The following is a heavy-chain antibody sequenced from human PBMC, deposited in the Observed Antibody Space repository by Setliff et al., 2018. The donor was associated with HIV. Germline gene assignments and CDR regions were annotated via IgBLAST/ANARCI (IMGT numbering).Heavy chain of an antibody. CDR1: GGSVSSTDCL. V-gene: IGHV4-39*07. CDR3: VRASLPGNHVFFDY. Sequence: SETLSLTCSVSGGSVSSTDCLWGWVRQPPGMGLQWIVTLYNSEITNYNPSFKNRVTMSVDKSRNHFSLILNSVTAADTAIYYCVRASLPGNHVFFDYWGQGRLVTVSS. CDR2: LYNSEIT. J-gene: IGHJ4*02.